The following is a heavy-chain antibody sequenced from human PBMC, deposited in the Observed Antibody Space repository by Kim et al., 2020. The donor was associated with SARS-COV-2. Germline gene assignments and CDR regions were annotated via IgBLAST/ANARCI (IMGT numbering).Heavy chain of an antibody. CDR2: ISYDGSNK. Sequence: GGSLRLSCAASGFTFSSYAMHWVRQAPGKGLEWVAVISYDGSNKYYADSVKGRFTISRDNSKNTLYLQMNSLRAEDTAVYYCARAGYGIAVAGTGDYWGQGTLVTVSS. CDR3: ARAGYGIAVAGTGDY. CDR1: GFTFSSYA. J-gene: IGHJ4*02. V-gene: IGHV3-30-3*01. D-gene: IGHD6-19*01.